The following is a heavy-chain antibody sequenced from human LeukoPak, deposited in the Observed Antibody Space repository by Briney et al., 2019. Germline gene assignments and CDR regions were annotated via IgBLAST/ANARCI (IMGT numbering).Heavy chain of an antibody. J-gene: IGHJ6*04. Sequence: SETLSLTCTVSGGSISSYYWSWIRQPPGKGLEWIGYIYYSGSTNYNPSPKSRVTISVDTSKNQFSLKLSSVTAADTAVYYCAREDQWPGGYYGKDVWGKGTTVTVSS. V-gene: IGHV4-59*01. CDR1: GGSISSYY. CDR3: AREDQWPGGYYGKDV. D-gene: IGHD6-19*01. CDR2: IYYSGST.